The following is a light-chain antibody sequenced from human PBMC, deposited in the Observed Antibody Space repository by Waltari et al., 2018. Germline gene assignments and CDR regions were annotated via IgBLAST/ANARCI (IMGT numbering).Light chain of an antibody. CDR1: QSITSS. J-gene: IGKJ1*01. Sequence: DIQMTQSPSSLSASVGARVTITCRASQSITSSLNWYQQKPGKAPKLLIYATSSLQSGVPSRFSGSKSGTDFTLTISSLQPEDFATYYCQQSYSTPRTFGQGTKVEIK. CDR2: ATS. V-gene: IGKV1-39*01. CDR3: QQSYSTPRT.